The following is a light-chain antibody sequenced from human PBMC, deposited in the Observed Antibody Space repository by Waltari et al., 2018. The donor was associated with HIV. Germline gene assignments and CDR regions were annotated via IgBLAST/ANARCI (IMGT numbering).Light chain of an antibody. CDR1: QSVGGD. Sequence: ETVMTQSPDILSVSPGERPTLSCRASQSVGGDVAWYQQKPGQAPRLLIYGATSRATGIPARFSASGSGTEFILTISSLQSEDFAVYFCQQYNHWLLTFGGGTKVEIK. J-gene: IGKJ4*01. V-gene: IGKV3-15*01. CDR2: GAT. CDR3: QQYNHWLLT.